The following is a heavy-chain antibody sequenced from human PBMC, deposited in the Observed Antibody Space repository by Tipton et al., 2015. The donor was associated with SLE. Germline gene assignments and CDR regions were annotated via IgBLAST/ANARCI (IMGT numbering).Heavy chain of an antibody. Sequence: TLSLTCTVSGVSISSSSYYWGWIRQPPGKGLEWIGSIYYSGSTHYNPSLKSRVTMSVDTSKNQFSLNLRSLTAADTAVYYCARAFCSSTRCYMGSYYQYYGLDIWGQGTTVTVSS. CDR2: IYYSGST. V-gene: IGHV4-39*07. CDR1: GVSISSSSYY. CDR3: ARAFCSSTRCYMGSYYQYYGLDI. D-gene: IGHD2-2*02. J-gene: IGHJ6*02.